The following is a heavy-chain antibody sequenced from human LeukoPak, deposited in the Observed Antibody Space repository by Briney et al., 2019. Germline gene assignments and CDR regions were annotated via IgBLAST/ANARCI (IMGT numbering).Heavy chain of an antibody. Sequence: GESLKISCKGSGYSFTSYWIGWVRQMPGKGLEWMGIIYPGESDTRYSPSSQGQVTTSADKSISTAYLQWSSLKASDTAMYYCARPSSGSHGDGAFDIWGQGTMVTVSS. CDR1: GYSFTSYW. CDR2: IYPGESDT. D-gene: IGHD1-26*01. J-gene: IGHJ3*02. V-gene: IGHV5-51*01. CDR3: ARPSSGSHGDGAFDI.